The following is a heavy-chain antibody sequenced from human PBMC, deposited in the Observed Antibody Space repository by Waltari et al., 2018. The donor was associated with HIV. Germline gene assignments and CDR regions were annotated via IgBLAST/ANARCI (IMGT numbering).Heavy chain of an antibody. V-gene: IGHV3-30*18. J-gene: IGHJ6*02. D-gene: IGHD5-12*01. CDR2: ISYDGSNK. CDR3: AKDAGYGGVEYYYYYYGMDV. CDR1: GFTFSSYG. Sequence: QVQLVESGGGVVQPGRSLRLSCAASGFTFSSYGMQWVPQAPGQRLAWVAVISYDGSNKYDADSVKGRFTISRDNSKNTLYLQMNSLRAEDTSVYYCAKDAGYGGVEYYYYYYGMDVWGQGTTVTVSS.